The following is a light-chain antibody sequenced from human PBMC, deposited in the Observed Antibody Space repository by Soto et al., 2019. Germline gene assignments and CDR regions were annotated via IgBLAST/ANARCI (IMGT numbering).Light chain of an antibody. CDR1: SSDVGGYNY. J-gene: IGLJ1*01. Sequence: QSVLTQPASVSGSPGQSITISCTGTSSDVGGYNYVSWYQHHPGKAPKLMIYEVSNRPSGVSNRFSGSKSGNTASLTISGLQAEDEADYYCSSYTSSRTYVFXTGTKATVL. V-gene: IGLV2-14*01. CDR2: EVS. CDR3: SSYTSSRTYV.